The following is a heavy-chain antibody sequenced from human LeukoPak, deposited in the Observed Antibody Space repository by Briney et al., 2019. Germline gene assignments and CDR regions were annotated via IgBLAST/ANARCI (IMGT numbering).Heavy chain of an antibody. CDR3: ARDKAVTTEVTQHFQH. V-gene: IGHV1-18*01. CDR1: GYTFTNYG. Sequence: ASVKVSCKSTGYTFTNYGFSWVRQAPGQGLEWMGWISAYNGYTDYAQKFQFRVTMTTDTSTSTAYMELRSLRSDDTAVYYCARDKAVTTEVTQHFQHWGQGTLVTVSS. D-gene: IGHD4-23*01. J-gene: IGHJ1*01. CDR2: ISAYNGYT.